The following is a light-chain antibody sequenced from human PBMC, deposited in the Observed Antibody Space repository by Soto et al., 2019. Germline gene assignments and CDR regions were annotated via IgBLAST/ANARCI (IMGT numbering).Light chain of an antibody. CDR1: QSVSSN. Sequence: EILMTQSPVTLSVSPGERATLSCRASQSVSSNLAWYQQKPGQAPSLLIYGAFTRATGIPARFSGTGSGTEFTLTISSLQSEDFALYYCQLYGSPLTFGGGTKVEI. J-gene: IGKJ4*01. V-gene: IGKV3-15*01. CDR3: QLYGSPLT. CDR2: GAF.